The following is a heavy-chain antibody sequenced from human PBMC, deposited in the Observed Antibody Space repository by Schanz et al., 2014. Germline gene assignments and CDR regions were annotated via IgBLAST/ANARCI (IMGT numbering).Heavy chain of an antibody. J-gene: IGHJ3*02. CDR1: GFTVSDNY. V-gene: IGHV3-53*01. D-gene: IGHD5-18*01. CDR2: IYSGGST. Sequence: HLVESGGGLIQPGGSLRLSCAASGFTVSDNYMTWVRQAPGKGLEWVPVIYSGGSTYYADAVKGRFTISRDNSKNTLYLQMNSLRAEDTARYYCASERGYSYGYGAFDIWGQGKM. CDR3: ASERGYSYGYGAFDI.